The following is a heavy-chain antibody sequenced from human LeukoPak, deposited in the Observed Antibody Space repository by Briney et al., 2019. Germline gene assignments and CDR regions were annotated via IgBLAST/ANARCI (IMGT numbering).Heavy chain of an antibody. CDR3: ASLRYCNGGSCYPNTYFDY. CDR1: GFTFSSYA. Sequence: QPGGSLRLSCAASGFTFSSYAMHWVRQAPGKGLEWVAVISYDGSNKYYADSVKGRFIISRDNSKNTLYLQMNSLRAEDTAVYYCASLRYCNGGSCYPNTYFDYWGQGTLVTVSS. J-gene: IGHJ4*02. CDR2: ISYDGSNK. V-gene: IGHV3-30-3*01. D-gene: IGHD2-15*01.